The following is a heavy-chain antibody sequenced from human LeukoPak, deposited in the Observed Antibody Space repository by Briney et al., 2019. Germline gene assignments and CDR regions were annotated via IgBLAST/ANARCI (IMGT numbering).Heavy chain of an antibody. Sequence: GGSLRLSCAASGFTVTSNFMSWVRQAPGKGLEWISYISSTSSHTKYADSVKGRFTISRDNAENSVYLQMTGMRAEDTAVYYCARKYYRMDVWGQGTTVTVSS. V-gene: IGHV3-11*06. CDR1: GFTVTSNF. J-gene: IGHJ6*02. CDR3: ARKYYRMDV. CDR2: ISSTSSHT.